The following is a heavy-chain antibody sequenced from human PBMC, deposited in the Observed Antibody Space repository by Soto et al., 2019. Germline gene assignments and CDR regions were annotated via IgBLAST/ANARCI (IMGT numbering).Heavy chain of an antibody. CDR1: GGSISSGGYY. D-gene: IGHD3-22*01. CDR3: ARKMKGLLLDY. V-gene: IGHV4-31*03. J-gene: IGHJ4*02. CDR2: IYYSGST. Sequence: SETLSLTCTVSGGSISSGGYYWSWIRQHPGKGLEWIGYIYYSGSTYYNPSLKSRVTISVDTSKNQFSLKLSSVTAADTAVYYCARKMKGLLLDYWGQGTLVTVSS.